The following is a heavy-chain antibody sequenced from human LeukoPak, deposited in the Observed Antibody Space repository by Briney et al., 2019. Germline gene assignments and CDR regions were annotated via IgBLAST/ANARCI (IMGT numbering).Heavy chain of an antibody. CDR1: NDSISSSPYY. CDR3: ARDAIFPYSSSPPRDY. CDR2: IYYTGST. D-gene: IGHD6-6*01. Sequence: SETLSLTCTVSNDSISSSPYYWGWIRQPPGKGLEWIGSIYYTGSTYYNPSLKSRLTISLDTSKNQFSLRLSSVTAADTAVYYCARDAIFPYSSSPPRDYWGQGTLVTVSS. J-gene: IGHJ4*02. V-gene: IGHV4-39*07.